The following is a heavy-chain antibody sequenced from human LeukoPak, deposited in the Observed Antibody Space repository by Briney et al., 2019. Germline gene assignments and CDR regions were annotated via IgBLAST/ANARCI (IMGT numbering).Heavy chain of an antibody. D-gene: IGHD1-1*01. CDR1: GGAFSSYA. CDR3: ARESSGGLESYFDY. V-gene: IGHV1-69*05. CDR2: IIPIFGTA. Sequence: GASVKVSCKASGGAFSSYAISWVRQAPGQGLEWMGGIIPIFGTANYAQKFQGRVTITTDESTSTAYMELSSLRSEDTAVYYCARESSGGLESYFDYWGQGTLVTVSS. J-gene: IGHJ4*02.